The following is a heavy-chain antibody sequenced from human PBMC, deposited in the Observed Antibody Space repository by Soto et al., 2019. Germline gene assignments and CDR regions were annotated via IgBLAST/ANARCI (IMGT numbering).Heavy chain of an antibody. V-gene: IGHV4-59*12. CDR1: GGSISSYY. CDR3: ARYGRWLQFRY. Sequence: SETLSLTCTVSGGSISSYYWSWIRQPPGKGLEWIGYIYYSGSTNYNPSLKSRVTISVDTSKNQFSLKLSSVTAADTAVYYCARYGRWLQFRYWGQGTLVTVSS. CDR2: IYYSGST. J-gene: IGHJ4*02. D-gene: IGHD5-12*01.